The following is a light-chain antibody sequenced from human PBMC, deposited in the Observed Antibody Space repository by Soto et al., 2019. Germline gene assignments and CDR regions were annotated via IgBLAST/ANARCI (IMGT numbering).Light chain of an antibody. CDR2: AAS. Sequence: DIQLTQSPSFLSASVGDRVTISCRASQGITDFLAWYQQKPGKAPKLLIYAASTLQSGVPSRFSGSASGTEFTLTISSLQPEDFATYFCQQFNVYPLTFGGGTMLDIK. V-gene: IGKV1-9*01. CDR1: QGITDF. J-gene: IGKJ4*01. CDR3: QQFNVYPLT.